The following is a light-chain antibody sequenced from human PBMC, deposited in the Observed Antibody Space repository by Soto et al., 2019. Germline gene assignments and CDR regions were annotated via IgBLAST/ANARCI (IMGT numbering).Light chain of an antibody. CDR2: GAS. Sequence: EIALTQSPGTLSLSPGERATLSCRASQSGASNYLAWYQQKPGQAPRLLIYGASSRATGVPDRFSGSGSGTDFTLTIRRLEPEDFAVYYCQQYGSSPWTFGQGTKVEIK. CDR1: QSGASNY. J-gene: IGKJ1*01. CDR3: QQYGSSPWT. V-gene: IGKV3-20*01.